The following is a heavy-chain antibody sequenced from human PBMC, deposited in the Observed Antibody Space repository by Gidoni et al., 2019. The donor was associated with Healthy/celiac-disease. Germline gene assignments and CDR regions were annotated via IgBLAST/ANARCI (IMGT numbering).Heavy chain of an antibody. CDR1: VCSISSSSHY. CDR2: SYYSGST. V-gene: IGHV4-39*01. CDR3: ARPAPSMVRGVMGWFDP. J-gene: IGHJ5*02. D-gene: IGHD3-10*01. Sequence: QLQLQASGPGLVKPSETLSLTCTVSVCSISSSSHYWGWIRQPPGKGLAWIGSSYYSGSTYYNPSLTIRVTISVDTSKNQFSLKLSSVTAADTAVYYCARPAPSMVRGVMGWFDPWGQGTLVTVSS.